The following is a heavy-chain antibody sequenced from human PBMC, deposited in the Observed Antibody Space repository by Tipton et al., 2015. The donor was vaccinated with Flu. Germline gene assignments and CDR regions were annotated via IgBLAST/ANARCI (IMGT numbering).Heavy chain of an antibody. CDR3: ARTLEPYGDSLGWGGTYYYYYGMDV. J-gene: IGHJ6*02. CDR1: GGSISSGGYY. V-gene: IGHV4-31*03. CDR2: IYYSGST. D-gene: IGHD4-17*01. Sequence: TLSLTCTVSGGSISSGGYYWSWIRQHPGKGLEWIGYIYYSGSTYYNPSLKSRVTISVDTSKNQFSLKLSSVTAADTAVYYCARTLEPYGDSLGWGGTYYYYYGMDVWGQGTTVTVSS.